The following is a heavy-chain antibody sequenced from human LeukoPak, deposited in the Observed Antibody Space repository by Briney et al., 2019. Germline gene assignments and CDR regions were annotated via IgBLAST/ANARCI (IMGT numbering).Heavy chain of an antibody. J-gene: IGHJ5*02. CDR1: GGSFSGYY. Sequence: PSEALSLTCAVYGGSFSGYYWSWIRQPPGKGLEWIGGINHSGSTNYNPSLKSRVTISVDTSKNQFSLKLSSVTAADTAVYYCARGVVGATGWFDPWGQGTLVTVSS. D-gene: IGHD1-26*01. CDR3: ARGVVGATGWFDP. V-gene: IGHV4-34*01. CDR2: INHSGST.